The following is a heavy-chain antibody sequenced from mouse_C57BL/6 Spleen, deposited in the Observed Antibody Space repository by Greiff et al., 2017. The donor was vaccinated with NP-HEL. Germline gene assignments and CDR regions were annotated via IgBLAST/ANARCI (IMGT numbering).Heavy chain of an antibody. V-gene: IGHV1-82*01. CDR2: IYPGDGDT. J-gene: IGHJ2*01. CDR3: ARWRYGYDEGFDY. D-gene: IGHD2-2*01. Sequence: QVQLQQPGPELVKPGASVKISCKASGYAFSSSWMNWVKQRPGKGLEWIGRIYPGDGDTNYNGKFKGKATLTADKSSSTAYMQLSSLTSEDSAVYFCARWRYGYDEGFDYWGQGTTLTVSS. CDR1: GYAFSSSW.